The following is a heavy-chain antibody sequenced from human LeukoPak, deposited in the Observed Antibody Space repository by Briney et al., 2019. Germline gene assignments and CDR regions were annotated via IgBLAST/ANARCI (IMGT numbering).Heavy chain of an antibody. D-gene: IGHD3-3*01. Sequence: GGSLRLSCAASGFTFSTYWMNWFRQTPGKGLEWVAKIKADGGEKDHVASVKGRFTISRDNAKNSLYLQMNSLRVEDTAVYYGAKEYYDFWSGYPHDYWGQGTLVTVSS. CDR3: AKEYYDFWSGYPHDY. CDR1: GFTFSTYW. J-gene: IGHJ4*02. CDR2: IKADGGEK. V-gene: IGHV3-7*01.